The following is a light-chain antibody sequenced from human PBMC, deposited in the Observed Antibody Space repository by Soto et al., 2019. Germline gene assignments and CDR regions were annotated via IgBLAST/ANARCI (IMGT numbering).Light chain of an antibody. CDR2: DAS. Sequence: EIVLTQSPATLSLSPGERATLSCGASQSVSSSYLAWYQQKPGLAPRLLIYDASSRATGIPDRFSGSGYGTDFTLTISRLEPEDFAVYYCQQYGSSPITFGQGTRLEI. CDR3: QQYGSSPIT. CDR1: QSVSSSY. V-gene: IGKV3D-20*01. J-gene: IGKJ5*01.